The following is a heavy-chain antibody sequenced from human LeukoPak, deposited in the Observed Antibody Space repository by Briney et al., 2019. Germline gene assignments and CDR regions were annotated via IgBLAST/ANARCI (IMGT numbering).Heavy chain of an antibody. CDR1: GFTFSSYA. Sequence: GGSLGLSCAASGFTFSSYAMSWVRQAPGKGLEWVSAISGSGGSTYYADSVKGRFTISRDNSKNTLYLQMNSLRAEDTAVYYCAKLYYDSSGYYYVAAIPYYFDYWGQGTLVTVSS. CDR3: AKLYYDSSGYYYVAAIPYYFDY. J-gene: IGHJ4*02. CDR2: ISGSGGST. D-gene: IGHD3-22*01. V-gene: IGHV3-23*01.